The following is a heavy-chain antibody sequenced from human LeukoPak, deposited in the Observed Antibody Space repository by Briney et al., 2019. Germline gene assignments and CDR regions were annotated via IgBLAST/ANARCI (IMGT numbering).Heavy chain of an antibody. D-gene: IGHD2-15*01. V-gene: IGHV3-23*01. CDR2: ISGSGGST. Sequence: QSGGTLRLSCAAAGFTFRRYGMSWVRQAPGKGLEWVSAISGSGGSTFYADSVRGRFTISRDNSKNTLYLQMNSLRAEDTAVYYCAKAGAVVVVAAKYFDYWGQGTLVTVSS. CDR1: GFTFRRYG. J-gene: IGHJ4*02. CDR3: AKAGAVVVVAAKYFDY.